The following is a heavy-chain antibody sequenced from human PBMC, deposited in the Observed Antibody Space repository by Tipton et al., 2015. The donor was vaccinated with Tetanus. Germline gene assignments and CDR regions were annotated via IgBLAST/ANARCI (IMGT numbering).Heavy chain of an antibody. CDR2: IYGTGTT. CDR1: SGSFSSSY. CDR3: ARERGYYVNAMDV. Sequence: LRLSCTVSSGSFSSSYWTWIRQAAGKGLQWIGRIYGTGTTDYNPPLQSRVTMSIDTSKNQVSLKLTSVTAADTAFYYCARERGYYVNAMDVWGQGTTVTVSS. V-gene: IGHV4-4*07. J-gene: IGHJ6*02. D-gene: IGHD3-16*01.